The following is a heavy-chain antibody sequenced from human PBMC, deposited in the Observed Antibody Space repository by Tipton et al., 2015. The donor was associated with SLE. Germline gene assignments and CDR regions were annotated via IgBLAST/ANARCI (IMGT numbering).Heavy chain of an antibody. D-gene: IGHD2-21*01. CDR3: ARGLLTWRGAVVGVDV. V-gene: IGHV4-59*08. CDR1: GGSISGHY. J-gene: IGHJ6*02. CDR2: ISYGGDT. Sequence: GLVKPSETLSLTCSVSGGSISGHYWVWIRQPPGKGLEWIGYISYGGDTNYNPSLKSRVTISVDTAKNQFSLKLTSVTAADTAVYYCARGLLTWRGAVVGVDVWGQGTTVNVSS.